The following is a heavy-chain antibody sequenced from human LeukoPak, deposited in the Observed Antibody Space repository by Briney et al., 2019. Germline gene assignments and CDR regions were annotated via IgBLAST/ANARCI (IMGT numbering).Heavy chain of an antibody. D-gene: IGHD3-22*01. CDR3: ATITMIVVVIGNYYYYMDV. V-gene: IGHV3-48*04. CDR2: ISSSGSTI. J-gene: IGHJ6*03. Sequence: PGGSLRLSCAASGFTFSSYSMNWVRQAPGKGLEWVSYISSSGSTIYYADSVKGRFTISRDNAKNSLYLQMNSLRAEDTAVYYCATITMIVVVIGNYYYYMDVWGKGTTVTVSS. CDR1: GFTFSSYS.